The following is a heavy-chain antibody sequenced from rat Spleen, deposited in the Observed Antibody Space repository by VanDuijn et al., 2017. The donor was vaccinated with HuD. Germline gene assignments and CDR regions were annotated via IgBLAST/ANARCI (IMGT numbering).Heavy chain of an antibody. CDR2: ISPSGGST. CDR1: GFTFSTFP. V-gene: IGHV5-19*01. CDR3: ATAGSRVSRFAY. J-gene: IGHJ3*01. D-gene: IGHD1-4*01. Sequence: EVQLVESGGGLVQPGRSLKLSCAASGFTFSTFPMAWVRQAPTKGLEWVASISPSGGSTYYRDSVKGRFTISRDSAKSTLYLQMDSLRSEDTATYYCATAGSRVSRFAYWGQGTLVTVSS.